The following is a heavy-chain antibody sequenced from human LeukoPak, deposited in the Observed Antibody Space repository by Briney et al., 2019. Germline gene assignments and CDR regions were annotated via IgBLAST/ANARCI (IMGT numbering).Heavy chain of an antibody. V-gene: IGHV1-2*06. Sequence: ESLKISCKGSGYSFTGYYMHWVRQAPGQGLEWTGRINPNSGGTNYAQKFQGRVTMTRDTSISTAYMELSRLRSDDTAVYYCARRLGGYYYRSFDYWGQGTLVTVSS. CDR3: ARRLGGYYYRSFDY. CDR1: GYSFTGYY. D-gene: IGHD3-22*01. CDR2: INPNSGGT. J-gene: IGHJ4*02.